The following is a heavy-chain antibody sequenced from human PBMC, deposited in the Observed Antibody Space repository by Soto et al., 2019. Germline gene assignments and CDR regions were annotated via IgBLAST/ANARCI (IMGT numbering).Heavy chain of an antibody. CDR3: AGIRGWREDSPYFEH. CDR2: IYYSGST. D-gene: IGHD1-26*01. V-gene: IGHV4-39*07. J-gene: IGHJ4*02. Sequence: TSETLSLTCTVPGGSISSSSYYWGWIRQAPGKGLEWIGSIYYSGSTYYNPSLKSRVTISVDTSTNQFSLRVRSVTAADTAVYYCAGIRGWREDSPYFEHWGKGARVNVSS. CDR1: GGSISSSSYY.